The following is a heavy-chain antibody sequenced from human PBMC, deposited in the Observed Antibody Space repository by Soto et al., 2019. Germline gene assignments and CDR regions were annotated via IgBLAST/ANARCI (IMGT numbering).Heavy chain of an antibody. D-gene: IGHD6-13*01. J-gene: IGHJ6*02. V-gene: IGHV4-34*01. CDR3: ARERGSSWFGYYYYYGMDV. CDR1: GGSFSGYY. CDR2: INHSGST. Sequence: SETLSLTCAVYGGSFSGYYWSWIRQPPGKGLEWIREINHSGSTNYNPSLKSRVTISVDTSKNQFSLKLSSVTAADTAVYYCARERGSSWFGYYYYYGMDVWGQGTTVTV.